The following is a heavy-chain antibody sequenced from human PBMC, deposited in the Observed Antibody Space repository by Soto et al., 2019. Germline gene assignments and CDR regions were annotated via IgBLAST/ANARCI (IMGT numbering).Heavy chain of an antibody. Sequence: QVQLQESGPGLVKPSETLSLTCSVSGDSISDNYWSWIRQPPGKGLEWIGYIYYSGSTNYNPSLNGRASMSIHTSKNQFSLTLTSVPAADTAFDDCAGIDPSLMLALCDPWGQGTLVTVCS. CDR1: GDSISDNY. D-gene: IGHD2-21*01. V-gene: IGHV4-59*01. CDR2: IYYSGST. J-gene: IGHJ5*02. CDR3: AGIDPSLMLALCDP.